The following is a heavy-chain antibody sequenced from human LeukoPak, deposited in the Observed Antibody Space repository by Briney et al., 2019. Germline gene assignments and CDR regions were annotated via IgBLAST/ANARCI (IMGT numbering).Heavy chain of an antibody. Sequence: GSLKLSCAASGFRFSGSAIHWVRQAPGKGLEWVGRIRGAGYSDAPAYVASVRGRFTISRDDSKSTAYLQMNSLKAEDTAVYYCTVPASGGNWFDPWGPGTLVTVSS. D-gene: IGHD2-2*01. V-gene: IGHV3-73*01. CDR3: TVPASGGNWFDP. CDR2: IRGAGYSDAP. J-gene: IGHJ5*02. CDR1: GFRFSGSA.